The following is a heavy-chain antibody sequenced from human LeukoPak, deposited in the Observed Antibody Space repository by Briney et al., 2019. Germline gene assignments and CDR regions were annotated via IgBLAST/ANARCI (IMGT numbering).Heavy chain of an antibody. Sequence: GGSLRLSCAASGFTFDDYTMHWVRQAPGKGLEWVSLISWDGGSTYYADSVKGRFTISRDNSKNSLYLQMNSLRTEDTALYYCASETSYGYDYWGQGTLVTVSS. J-gene: IGHJ4*02. CDR2: ISWDGGST. CDR1: GFTFDDYT. V-gene: IGHV3-43*01. D-gene: IGHD5-18*01. CDR3: ASETSYGYDY.